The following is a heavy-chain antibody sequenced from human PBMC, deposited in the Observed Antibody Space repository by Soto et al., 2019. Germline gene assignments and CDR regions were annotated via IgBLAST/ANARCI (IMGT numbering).Heavy chain of an antibody. J-gene: IGHJ4*02. D-gene: IGHD6-13*01. CDR1: GGSSSSYY. Sequence: SETLSLTCTVSGGSSSSYYWSWIRQPPGKGLEWIGYIYYSGSTNYNPSLKSRVTISVDTSKNQFSLKLSSVTAADTAVYYCARLYEGYSSSPYYFDYWGQGTLVTVSS. CDR3: ARLYEGYSSSPYYFDY. V-gene: IGHV4-59*08. CDR2: IYYSGST.